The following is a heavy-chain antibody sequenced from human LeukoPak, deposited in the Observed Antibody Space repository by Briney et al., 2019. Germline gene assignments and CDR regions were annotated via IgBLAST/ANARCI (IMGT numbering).Heavy chain of an antibody. D-gene: IGHD1-26*01. CDR1: GYSFTSYW. V-gene: IGHV5-51*01. CDR2: IYPGDSDT. Sequence: GESLKISCKGSGYSFTSYWIGWVRQMPGKGLEWMGIIYPGDSDTRYSPSFQGQVTISADKSISTAYLQWSSLKASDTAMYYCARHDDGGGYVNAFDIWGQGTMVTVSS. J-gene: IGHJ3*02. CDR3: ARHDDGGGYVNAFDI.